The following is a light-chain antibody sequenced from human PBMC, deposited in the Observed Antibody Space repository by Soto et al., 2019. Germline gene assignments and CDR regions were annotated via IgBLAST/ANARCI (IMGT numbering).Light chain of an antibody. CDR3: CSYAGSSTYV. CDR1: SSDVGNYNL. V-gene: IGLV2-23*01. J-gene: IGLJ1*01. Sequence: QSALTQPASVSGSPGQSITISCTGTSSDVGNYNLVSWYQQHPGKAPKLMIYEGSKRRSGVSNRFSGSKSGNTASLTISILQAEDEADYYCCSYAGSSTYVFGTGTKLTVL. CDR2: EGS.